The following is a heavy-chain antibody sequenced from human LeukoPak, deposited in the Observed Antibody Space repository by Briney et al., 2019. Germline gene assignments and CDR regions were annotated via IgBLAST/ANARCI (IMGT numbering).Heavy chain of an antibody. V-gene: IGHV3-21*01. D-gene: IGHD6-19*01. CDR2: ISSSSSYI. Sequence: GGSLRLSWAASGFTFSIHGVHCDRQAPGKGLEWVSSISSSSSYIYYADSVKGRFTISRDNAKNSLYLQMNSLRAEDTAVYYCAREVYSSVWYSFDYWGQGTLVTVSS. CDR1: GFTFSIHG. J-gene: IGHJ4*02. CDR3: AREVYSSVWYSFDY.